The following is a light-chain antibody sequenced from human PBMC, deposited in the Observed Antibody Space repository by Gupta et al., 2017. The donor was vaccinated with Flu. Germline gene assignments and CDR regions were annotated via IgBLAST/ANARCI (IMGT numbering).Light chain of an antibody. CDR2: QDN. CDR1: KLGSKY. V-gene: IGLV3-1*01. Sequence: SYALTQPPSVSVSPGQTASITCSGDKLGSKYACWYQQKPGQSPVLVIFQDNNRPSGIPERFSGSNSGNTATLTISVTQAVNEADYYCQAWDSSTVVFGGGTRLTVL. CDR3: QAWDSSTVV. J-gene: IGLJ2*01.